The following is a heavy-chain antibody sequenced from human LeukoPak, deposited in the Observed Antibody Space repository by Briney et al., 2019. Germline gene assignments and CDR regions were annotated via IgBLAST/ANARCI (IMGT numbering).Heavy chain of an antibody. CDR2: ICGSGGCT. CDR1: GFTFNTYA. D-gene: IGHD6-19*01. V-gene: IGHV3-23*01. J-gene: IGHJ4*02. Sequence: GGSLRLSCAASGFTFNTYAIYWVRQAPGKGLEWASGICGSGGCTYYADSVKGRFTISRDNSKNTVYLQMNSLTADDTAVYYCAKTTVGYSSGRYPGWPADCWGQGTLVTVSP. CDR3: AKTTVGYSSGRYPGWPADC.